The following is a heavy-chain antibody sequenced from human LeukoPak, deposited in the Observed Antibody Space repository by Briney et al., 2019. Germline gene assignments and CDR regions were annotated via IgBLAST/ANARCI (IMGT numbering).Heavy chain of an antibody. Sequence: GGSLRLSCAASGFTFSNYIMNWVRQAPGEGLEWVSSISSSSSYIYYAGSVKGRFTISRDNAKNSVYLQMNSLRAEDTAVYYCVDGDYLEDYWGQGTLVTVSS. V-gene: IGHV3-21*01. CDR3: VDGDYLEDY. D-gene: IGHD4-17*01. CDR1: GFTFSNYI. J-gene: IGHJ4*02. CDR2: ISSSSSYI.